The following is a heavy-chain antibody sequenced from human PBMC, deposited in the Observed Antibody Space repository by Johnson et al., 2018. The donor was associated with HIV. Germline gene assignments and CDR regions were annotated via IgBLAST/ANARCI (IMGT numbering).Heavy chain of an antibody. D-gene: IGHD1-20*01. CDR3: AKDSMGYNWNQFEAFDI. CDR2: ISFDGNLK. CDR1: GLSFSNFG. V-gene: IGHV3-30*18. J-gene: IGHJ3*02. Sequence: QVQLVESGGGVVQPGESLTLSCVVSGLSFSNFGIHWVRQAPGKGPEWVAVISFDGNLKKYADSVKGRFTISRDNSKNTLYLQMTSLRAEDTAVYYCAKDSMGYNWNQFEAFDIWGQGTMVTVSS.